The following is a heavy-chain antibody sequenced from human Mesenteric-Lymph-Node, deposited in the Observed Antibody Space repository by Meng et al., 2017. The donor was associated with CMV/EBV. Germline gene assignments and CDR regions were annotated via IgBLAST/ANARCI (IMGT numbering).Heavy chain of an antibody. V-gene: IGHV4-39*07. Sequence: SETLSLTCTVSGGSISSSSYYWGWIRQPPGKGLEWIGEINHSGSTNYNPSLKSRVTISVDTSKNQFSLKLSSVTAADTAVYYCARERRGYSRRVAFDIWGQGTMVTVSS. CDR1: GGSISSSSYY. J-gene: IGHJ3*02. CDR2: INHSGST. D-gene: IGHD5-12*01. CDR3: ARERRGYSRRVAFDI.